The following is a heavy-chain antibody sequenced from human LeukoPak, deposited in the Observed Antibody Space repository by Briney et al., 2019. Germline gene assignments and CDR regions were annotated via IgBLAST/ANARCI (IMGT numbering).Heavy chain of an antibody. CDR3: ARGRDYFQH. Sequence: PSETLSLTCAAYGGSFSGYYWSWIRQPPGKGLEWIGEINHSGSTNYNPSLKSRVTISVDTSKNQFSLKLSSVTAADTAVYYCARGRDYFQHWGQGTLVTVSS. CDR2: INHSGST. CDR1: GGSFSGYY. J-gene: IGHJ1*01. V-gene: IGHV4-34*01.